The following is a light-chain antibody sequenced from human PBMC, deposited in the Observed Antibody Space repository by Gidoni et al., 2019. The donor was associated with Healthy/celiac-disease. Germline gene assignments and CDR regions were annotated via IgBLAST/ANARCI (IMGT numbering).Light chain of an antibody. V-gene: IGKV3-20*01. CDR2: GAS. CDR1: QSVSSSY. J-gene: IGKJ1*01. CDR3: QQYGSSPRT. Sequence: ETVLPHSPGPLSLSPGERATLSCRASQSVSSSYLAWYQQKPGQAPRLLIYGASSRATGIPDRFSGSGSGTDFTLTISRLEPEDFAVYYCQQYGSSPRTFGQGTKVEIK.